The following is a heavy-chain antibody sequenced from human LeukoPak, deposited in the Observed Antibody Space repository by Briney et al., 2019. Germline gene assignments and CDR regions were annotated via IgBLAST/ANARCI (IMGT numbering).Heavy chain of an antibody. CDR1: EFTFSRYS. Sequence: KSGGSLRLSCEASEFTFSRYSMNWARQAPGKGLEWVSSISSSGSYICYSDSVKGRFTISRDNAKNLLYLQMNSLRAEDTAVYYCARTRRGAAAGQMAYWGQGTLVTVSS. J-gene: IGHJ4*02. CDR2: ISSSGSYI. D-gene: IGHD5-24*01. CDR3: ARTRRGAAAGQMAY. V-gene: IGHV3-21*06.